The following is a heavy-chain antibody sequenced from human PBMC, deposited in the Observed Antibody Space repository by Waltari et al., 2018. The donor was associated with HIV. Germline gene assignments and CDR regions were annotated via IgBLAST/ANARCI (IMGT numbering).Heavy chain of an antibody. CDR3: ARVVSGDSGSSWFDP. Sequence: QVQLQESGPGLVKPSATLSLTCAVSGGSITTYTWWTWARQPPGKGLEWVGEMYHSGSTNYNSSLKSRVTMSIDKSNNLFSLNLRSVTAADTAVYYCARVVSGDSGSSWFDPWGQGTLVTVSS. V-gene: IGHV4-4*02. CDR1: GGSITTYTW. CDR2: MYHSGST. D-gene: IGHD2-15*01. J-gene: IGHJ5*02.